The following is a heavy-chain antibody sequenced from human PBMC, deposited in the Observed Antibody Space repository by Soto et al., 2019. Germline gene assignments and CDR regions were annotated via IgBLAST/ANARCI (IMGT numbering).Heavy chain of an antibody. J-gene: IGHJ6*02. CDR2: IYYGGST. V-gene: IGHV4-31*03. Sequence: SETLSLTCTVSGGSISSGGYYWSWIRQHPGKGLEWIGYIYYGGSTYYNPSLKSRVTISVDTSKNQFSLKLSSVTAADTAVYYCARGEYSSSSRDYYYGMEVWGQGTTVTVS. D-gene: IGHD6-6*01. CDR1: GGSISSGGYY. CDR3: ARGEYSSSSRDYYYGMEV.